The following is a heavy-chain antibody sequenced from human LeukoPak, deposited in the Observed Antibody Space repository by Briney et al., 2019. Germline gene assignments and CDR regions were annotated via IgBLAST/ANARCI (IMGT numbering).Heavy chain of an antibody. D-gene: IGHD1-1*01. J-gene: IGHJ5*02. V-gene: IGHV3-23*01. CDR3: GSGPVGTTVP. Sequence: GGSLRLSCAASGFSFGSYAMGWTRQAPGQGLEWVSAISGSGSHANYAESVKGRFTISRDNSKNTLYLQMHSLIAADTAVYYCGSGPVGTTVPWGQGTLVAVSS. CDR1: GFSFGSYA. CDR2: ISGSGSHA.